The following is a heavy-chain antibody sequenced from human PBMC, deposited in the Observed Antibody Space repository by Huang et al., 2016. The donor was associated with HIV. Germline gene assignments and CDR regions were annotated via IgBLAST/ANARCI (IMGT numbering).Heavy chain of an antibody. D-gene: IGHD1-7*01. CDR3: ARRYNWNYVAHGFDI. CDR1: GFTFSDYS. J-gene: IGHJ3*02. Sequence: EVQLVESGGGLVRPGGSLKLSCAASGFTFSDYSMSWVRQAPGKGLEWVSHISGSSTYIYYVDSVKGRFAISRDNAKNLLFLQMNSLRAEDTALYYCARRYNWNYVAHGFDIWGQGTMVTVSS. CDR2: ISGSSTYI. V-gene: IGHV3-21*06.